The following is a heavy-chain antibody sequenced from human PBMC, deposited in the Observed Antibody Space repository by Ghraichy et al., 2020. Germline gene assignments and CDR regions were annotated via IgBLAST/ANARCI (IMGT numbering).Heavy chain of an antibody. V-gene: IGHV3-74*01. CDR2: INSDGSST. CDR3: ARVSPDYADYYGMDV. J-gene: IGHJ6*02. CDR1: GFTFSSYW. D-gene: IGHD3-16*01. Sequence: GGSLRLSCAASGFTFSSYWMHWVRQAPGKGLMWVSRINSDGSSTNYADSVKGRFTISRDNAKNTLYLQMNSLRAEDTAVYYCARVSPDYADYYGMDVWGQGPTVADSS.